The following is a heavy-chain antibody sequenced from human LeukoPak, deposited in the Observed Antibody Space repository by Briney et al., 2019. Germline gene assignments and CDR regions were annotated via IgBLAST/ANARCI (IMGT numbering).Heavy chain of an antibody. V-gene: IGHV3-23*01. J-gene: IGHJ6*02. CDR2: ISGSGGST. Sequence: GGSLRLSCAASGFTFSSYAMSWVRQAPGKGLEWVSAISGSGGSTYYADSVKGRFTISRDNSKNTLYLQMNSLRAEDTAVYYCAKGSGSYYNYYYYGMDVWGQGTTVTVSS. CDR1: GFTFSSYA. D-gene: IGHD3-10*01. CDR3: AKGSGSYYNYYYYGMDV.